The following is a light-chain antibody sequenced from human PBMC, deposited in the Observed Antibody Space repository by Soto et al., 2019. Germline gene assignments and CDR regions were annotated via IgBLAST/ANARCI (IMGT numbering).Light chain of an antibody. Sequence: EIVLTQSPGTLSLSPGERATLSCRASQSVTSSYLAWYQQKPGQAPRLLIYGASSRATGIPDRFSGSGSATDFTLTISRLEPEDFAVYYCQQYGNSPITFGQGTRLEI. V-gene: IGKV3-20*01. J-gene: IGKJ5*01. CDR3: QQYGNSPIT. CDR2: GAS. CDR1: QSVTSSY.